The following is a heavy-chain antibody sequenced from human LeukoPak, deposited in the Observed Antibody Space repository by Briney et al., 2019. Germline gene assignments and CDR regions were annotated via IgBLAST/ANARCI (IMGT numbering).Heavy chain of an antibody. CDR3: AKSNGYGLIDI. V-gene: IGHV4-34*12. D-gene: IGHD3-22*01. J-gene: IGHJ3*02. Sequence: TSETLSLTCAVYGGSFSGYYWSWGRQPPGKAVGWGGNIFYSGSTYYSPSLKSRGTISLDTSRTQFSLKLNSVTAADTAVYYCAKSNGYGLIDIWGQGTMVTVSS. CDR2: IFYSGST. CDR1: GGSFSGYY.